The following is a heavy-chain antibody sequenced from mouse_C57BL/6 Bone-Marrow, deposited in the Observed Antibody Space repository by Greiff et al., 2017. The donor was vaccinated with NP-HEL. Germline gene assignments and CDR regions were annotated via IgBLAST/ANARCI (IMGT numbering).Heavy chain of an antibody. Sequence: QVQLQQPGAELVKPGASVKLSCKASGYTFTSYWMHRVKQRPGQGLEWIGMIHPNSGSTNYNEKFKSKATLTVDKSSSTAYMQLSSLTSEDSAVYYCARWPLYYYGSSPFFDYWGQGTTLTVSS. V-gene: IGHV1-64*01. D-gene: IGHD1-1*01. CDR2: IHPNSGST. CDR1: GYTFTSYW. J-gene: IGHJ2*01. CDR3: ARWPLYYYGSSPFFDY.